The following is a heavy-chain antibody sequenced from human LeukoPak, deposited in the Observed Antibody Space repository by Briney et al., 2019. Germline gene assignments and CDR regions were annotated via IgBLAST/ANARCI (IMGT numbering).Heavy chain of an antibody. J-gene: IGHJ4*02. Sequence: SETLSLTCTVSGGYISGYYWSWIRQPPGGGLEWIGNIYYSGSTNYNPSLKSRVTTSVDTAKKQFSLKLSSVTAADTAVYYCARGYFDRSGNCYFGYWGRGTLVAVSS. D-gene: IGHD3-22*01. V-gene: IGHV4-59*01. CDR1: GGYISGYY. CDR2: IYYSGST. CDR3: ARGYFDRSGNCYFGY.